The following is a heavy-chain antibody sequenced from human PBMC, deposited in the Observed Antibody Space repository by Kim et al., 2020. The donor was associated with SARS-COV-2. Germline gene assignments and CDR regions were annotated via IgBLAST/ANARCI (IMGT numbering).Heavy chain of an antibody. CDR1: GGSFSGYY. D-gene: IGHD6-6*01. V-gene: IGHV4-34*01. CDR2: INHSGST. CDR3: ALLSYSGSSSSRPDY. Sequence: SETLSLTCAVYGGSFSGYYWSWIRQPPGKGLEWIGEINHSGSTNYNPSLKSRVTISVDTSKNQFSLKLSSVTAADTAVYYCALLSYSGSSSSRPDYWGQGTLVTVSS. J-gene: IGHJ4*02.